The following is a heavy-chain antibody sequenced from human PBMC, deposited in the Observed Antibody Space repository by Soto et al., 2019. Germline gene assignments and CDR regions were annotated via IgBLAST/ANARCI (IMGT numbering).Heavy chain of an antibody. J-gene: IGHJ3*02. CDR1: GYTFTGYY. Sequence: GASVKVSCKASGYTFTGYYMHWVRQAPGQGLEWMGWINPNSGGTNYAQKFQGWVTMTRDTSISTAYMELSRLRSDDTAVYYCARGRAAAVGAFDIWGQGTMVTVSS. CDR2: INPNSGGT. V-gene: IGHV1-2*04. CDR3: ARGRAAAVGAFDI. D-gene: IGHD6-13*01.